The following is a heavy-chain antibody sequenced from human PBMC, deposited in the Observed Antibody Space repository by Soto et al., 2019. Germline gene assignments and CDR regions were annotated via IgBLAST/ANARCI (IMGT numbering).Heavy chain of an antibody. CDR2: IYYSGST. J-gene: IGHJ4*02. V-gene: IGHV4-59*08. CDR1: GGYIRTYY. CDR3: ARHESGYPIDY. Sequence: QVQLQESGPGVVKPSETLSLTCTVSGGYIRTYYWSWIRQPPGKGLEWIGEIYYSGSTNYNPSLRSRVTMSVYTSKNQFSLKLSSVTAADTAVYYCARHESGYPIDYWGQGILVTVSS. D-gene: IGHD3-3*01.